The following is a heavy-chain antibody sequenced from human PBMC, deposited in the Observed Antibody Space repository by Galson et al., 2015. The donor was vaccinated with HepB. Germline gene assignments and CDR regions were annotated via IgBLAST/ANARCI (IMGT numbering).Heavy chain of an antibody. D-gene: IGHD6-6*01. V-gene: IGHV6-1*01. CDR3: AREEGGSSTFDY. J-gene: IGHJ4*02. CDR1: GDSVSSNSAG. Sequence: CAISGDSVSSNSAGWNWIRQSPSSGLEWLGRTHYRSKWNNDYAESVNGRIAINPDTSKNQFSLQLNSVTPEDTAVYYCAREEGGSSTFDYWGQGTLVTVSS. CDR2: THYRSKWNN.